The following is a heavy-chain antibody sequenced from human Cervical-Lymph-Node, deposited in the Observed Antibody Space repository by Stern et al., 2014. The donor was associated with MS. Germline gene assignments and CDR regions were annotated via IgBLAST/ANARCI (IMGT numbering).Heavy chain of an antibody. CDR2: IWYDGSNK. J-gene: IGHJ4*02. CDR1: GFTFSSYG. CDR3: ASLGIAAAGTLDY. D-gene: IGHD6-13*01. V-gene: IGHV3-33*01. Sequence: LQLEESGGGVVQPGRSLRLSWAASGFTFSSYGMPWVRQAPGKGLEWVAVIWYDGSNKYYADSVKGRFTISRDNSKNTLYLQMNSLRAEDTAVYYCASLGIAAAGTLDYWGQGTLVTVSS.